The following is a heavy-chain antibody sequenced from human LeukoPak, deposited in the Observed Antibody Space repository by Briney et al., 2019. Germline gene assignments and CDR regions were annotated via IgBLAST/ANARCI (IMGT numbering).Heavy chain of an antibody. CDR3: ARVVATIRGGRLTDY. J-gene: IGHJ4*02. CDR2: IIGSGVST. D-gene: IGHD5-12*01. CDR1: GFTFSSYA. Sequence: GSLRLSCAASGFTFSSYAMSWVRQAPGKGLEWVSCIIGSGVSTYYADSVKGRFTISRDNSKNTLYLEMNSLRAEDTAVYYCARVVATIRGGRLTDYWGQGTLVTVSS. V-gene: IGHV3-23*01.